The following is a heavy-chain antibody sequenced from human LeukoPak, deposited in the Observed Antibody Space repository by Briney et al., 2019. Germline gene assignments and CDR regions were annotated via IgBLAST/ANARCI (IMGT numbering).Heavy chain of an antibody. D-gene: IGHD6-19*01. Sequence: PGGSLRLSCAASGFTFSSYGMHWVRQAPGKGLEWVAVISYDGSNKYYADSVKGRFTISRDNSKNTLYLQMNSLRAEDTAVYYCAKHQYSSGWYPPDYWGQGTLVIVSS. CDR2: ISYDGSNK. J-gene: IGHJ4*02. V-gene: IGHV3-30*18. CDR3: AKHQYSSGWYPPDY. CDR1: GFTFSSYG.